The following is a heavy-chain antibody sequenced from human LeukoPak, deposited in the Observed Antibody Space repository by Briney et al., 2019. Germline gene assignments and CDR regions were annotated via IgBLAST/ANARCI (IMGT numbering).Heavy chain of an antibody. J-gene: IGHJ3*02. Sequence: PSETLSLTCTVSGGSISSYYWSWIRQPPGKGLEWIGYIYYNGSTNYNPSLKSRVTISVDTSKNQFSLKLSSVTAADTAVYYCARVDTGSSDAFDIWGQGTMVTVSS. V-gene: IGHV4-59*08. CDR1: GGSISSYY. D-gene: IGHD1-26*01. CDR2: IYYNGST. CDR3: ARVDTGSSDAFDI.